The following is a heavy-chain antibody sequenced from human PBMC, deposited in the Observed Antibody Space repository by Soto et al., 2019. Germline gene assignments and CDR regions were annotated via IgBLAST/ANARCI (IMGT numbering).Heavy chain of an antibody. D-gene: IGHD6-13*01. CDR1: GYTFTRYY. J-gene: IGHJ4*02. Sequence: QVQLVQSGAEVKKPGASVTVSCKASGYTFTRYYMQWVRQAPGQGLEWMGIINPSGGSTSYAQRVQGRVTMTTDTSTSKVYLDLSGLRSDDTAVYFCERGSTVGTSWYDGEIFHYWGQGTLITVSS. CDR2: INPSGGST. CDR3: ERGSTVGTSWYDGEIFHY. V-gene: IGHV1-46*01.